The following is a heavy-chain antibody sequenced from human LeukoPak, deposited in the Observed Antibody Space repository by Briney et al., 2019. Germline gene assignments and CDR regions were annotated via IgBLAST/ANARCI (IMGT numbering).Heavy chain of an antibody. J-gene: IGHJ4*02. Sequence: PSETLSLTCSVSGGSISSSDFWWGWIRQPPGKGLEWIGSIYYSGSTYYNPSLKGRVTISVDTSKNQFSLKLSSVTAADTAVYYCARIVGASDYWGQGTLVTVSS. CDR1: GGSISSSDFW. CDR3: ARIVGASDY. V-gene: IGHV4-39*01. CDR2: IYYSGST. D-gene: IGHD1-26*01.